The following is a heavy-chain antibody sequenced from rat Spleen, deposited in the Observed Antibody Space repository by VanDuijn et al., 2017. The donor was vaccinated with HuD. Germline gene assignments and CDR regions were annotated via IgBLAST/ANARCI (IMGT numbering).Heavy chain of an antibody. Sequence: EVQLVESGGGLVQPGRSLKLSCAASGFTFSDYGVAWVRQAPTKGLEWVATISYGDCSGHSSTYYRDSVKGRFTISRANEKSTLNLQMDSLRSEDTATYYCARRHYGYTDYFDYWGQGVMVTVSS. CDR1: GFTFSDYG. J-gene: IGHJ2*01. V-gene: IGHV5-29*01. CDR3: ARRHYGYTDYFDY. CDR2: ISYGDCSGHSST. D-gene: IGHD1-9*01.